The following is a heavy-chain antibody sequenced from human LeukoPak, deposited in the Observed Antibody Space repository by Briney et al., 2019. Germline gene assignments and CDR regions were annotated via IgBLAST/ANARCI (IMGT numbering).Heavy chain of an antibody. CDR3: ARHRSRRITIFEVVNDAFDI. J-gene: IGHJ3*02. Sequence: SETLSLICAVYGAFLNGHYWSWIRQPPGKGLEWIGEGSDVGGTKYNPSLKSRVTISADTSKNQFSLKLSSVTAADTAVYYCARHRSRRITIFEVVNDAFDIWGQGTMVTVSS. D-gene: IGHD3-3*01. CDR1: GAFLNGHY. CDR2: GSDVGGT. V-gene: IGHV4-34*01.